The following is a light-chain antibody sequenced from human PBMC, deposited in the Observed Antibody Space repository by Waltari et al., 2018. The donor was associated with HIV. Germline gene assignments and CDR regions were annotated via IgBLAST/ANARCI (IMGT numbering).Light chain of an antibody. Sequence: ETVMTQSPATLSVSPGERATLSCWASQSVRTNLAWYQQKAGQAPRLLIYGTPARATGIPARFSGSGSGTEFTLTISSLQSEDFAVYYCQQYNSWPTFGQGTKVEIK. CDR3: QQYNSWPT. V-gene: IGKV3-15*01. J-gene: IGKJ1*01. CDR1: QSVRTN. CDR2: GTP.